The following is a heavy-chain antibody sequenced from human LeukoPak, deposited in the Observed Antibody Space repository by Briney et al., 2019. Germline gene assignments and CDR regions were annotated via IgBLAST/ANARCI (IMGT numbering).Heavy chain of an antibody. CDR2: IYYSGST. CDR3: ARGLVPLTYYDILTGYPGRNFLFDY. V-gene: IGHV4-61*05. Sequence: SETLSLTCTVSGGSISSSSYYWGWIRQPPGKGLEWIGYIYYSGSTNYNPSLKSRVTISVDTSKNQFSLKLSSVTAADTAVYYCARGLVPLTYYDILTGYPGRNFLFDYWGQGTLVTVSS. J-gene: IGHJ4*02. CDR1: GGSISSSSYY. D-gene: IGHD3-9*01.